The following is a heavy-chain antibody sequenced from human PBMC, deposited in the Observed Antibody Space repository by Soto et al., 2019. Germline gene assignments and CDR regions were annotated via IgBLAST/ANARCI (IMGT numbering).Heavy chain of an antibody. CDR1: GDSVSSNSAA. V-gene: IGHV6-1*01. D-gene: IGHD6-19*01. CDR3: ARDNKRSHASEYYYSGLDV. CDR2: TYYRSKWYN. Sequence: PSQTLSLTCAISGDSVSSNSAAWNWIRQSPSRGLEWLGRTYYRSKWYNDYAVSVKSRITINPDTSKNQFSLQLNSVTPEDTAVYYCARDNKRSHASEYYYSGLDVWGQGTTVTVSS. J-gene: IGHJ6*02.